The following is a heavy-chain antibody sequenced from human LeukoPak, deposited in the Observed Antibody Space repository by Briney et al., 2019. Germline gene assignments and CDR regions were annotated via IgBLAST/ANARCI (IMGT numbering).Heavy chain of an antibody. CDR3: ARDGFTMIVVGWYFDL. J-gene: IGHJ2*01. D-gene: IGHD3-22*01. CDR2: MWYDGSNK. CDR1: GFTFSSYG. Sequence: GGSLRLSCAASGFTFSSYGMHWVRQAPGKGLEWVAVMWYDGSNKDYADSVKGRFTISRDNSKNSLYLQMNSLRAEDTAVYYCARDGFTMIVVGWYFDLWGRGTLVTVSS. V-gene: IGHV3-33*01.